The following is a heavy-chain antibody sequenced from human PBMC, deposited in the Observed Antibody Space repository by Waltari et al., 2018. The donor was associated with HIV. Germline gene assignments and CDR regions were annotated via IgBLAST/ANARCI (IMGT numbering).Heavy chain of an antibody. Sequence: EVQLVESGGGLVQPGGSLRLSCAASGFTVSRHSMRWVRQAPGKGLEWVSVIYSGGSTYYADSVKGRFTISRDNSKNTLYLQMNSLRAEDTAVYYCASIAYCGGDCYPRGMDVWGQGTTVTVSS. CDR3: ASIAYCGGDCYPRGMDV. D-gene: IGHD2-21*02. CDR1: GFTVSRHS. V-gene: IGHV3-66*01. J-gene: IGHJ6*02. CDR2: IYSGGST.